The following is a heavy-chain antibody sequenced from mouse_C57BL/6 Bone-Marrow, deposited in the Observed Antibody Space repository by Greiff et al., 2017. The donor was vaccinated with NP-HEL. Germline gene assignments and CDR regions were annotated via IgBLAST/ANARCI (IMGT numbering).Heavy chain of an antibody. D-gene: IGHD3-3*01. CDR2: IYPGGGYT. CDR1: GYTFTNYW. Sequence: QVQLQQSGAELVRPGTSVKMSCKASGYTFTNYWIGWAKQRPGHGLEWIGDIYPGGGYTNYNEKFKGKATLTADKSSSTAYMQFSSLASEDSAIYYCARRGGDFYAMDYWGQGTSVTVSS. CDR3: ARRGGDFYAMDY. V-gene: IGHV1-63*01. J-gene: IGHJ4*01.